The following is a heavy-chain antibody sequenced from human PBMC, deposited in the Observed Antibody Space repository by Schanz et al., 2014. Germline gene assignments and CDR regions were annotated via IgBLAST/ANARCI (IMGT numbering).Heavy chain of an antibody. CDR1: GYFFSSYG. V-gene: IGHV1-18*01. J-gene: IGHJ6*02. Sequence: QVQLVQSAAAVKKPGASVKVSCKASGYFFSSYGISWVRQAPGQGLEWMGWIDPNSGGTNYAQKFQGRVTMTTDTSSTTAYLELGSLTSDDTAVYYCARFNSGSHSPPYYYYGMDVWGQGTTVTVSS. D-gene: IGHD1-26*01. CDR3: ARFNSGSHSPPYYYYGMDV. CDR2: IDPNSGGT.